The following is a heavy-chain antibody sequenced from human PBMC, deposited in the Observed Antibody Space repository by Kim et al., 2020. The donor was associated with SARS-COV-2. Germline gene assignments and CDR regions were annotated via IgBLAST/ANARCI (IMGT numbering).Heavy chain of an antibody. CDR2: NTGNP. J-gene: IGHJ4*02. CDR3: ARGPADY. Sequence: NTGNPTYAQGFTGRFVFSLDTSVSTAYLQISSIKAEDTAVYYCARGPADYWGQGTLVTVSS. V-gene: IGHV7-4-1*02.